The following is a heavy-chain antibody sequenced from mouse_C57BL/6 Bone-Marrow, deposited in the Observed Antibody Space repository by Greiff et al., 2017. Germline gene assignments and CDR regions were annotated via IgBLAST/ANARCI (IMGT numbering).Heavy chain of an antibody. CDR2: IDPANGNT. V-gene: IGHV14-3*01. J-gene: IGHJ4*01. CDR3: ALYYGSSHYAMDY. D-gene: IGHD1-1*01. CDR1: GFNIKNTY. Sequence: EVQLKESVAELVRPGASVKLSCTASGFNIKNTYMHWVKQRPEQGLEWIGRIDPANGNTKYAPKFQGKATITADTSSNTAYLQLSSLTSEDTAIYYCALYYGSSHYAMDYWGQGTSVTVSS.